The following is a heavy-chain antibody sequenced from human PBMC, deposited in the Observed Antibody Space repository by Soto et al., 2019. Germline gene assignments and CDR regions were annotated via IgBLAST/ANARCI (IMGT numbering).Heavy chain of an antibody. J-gene: IGHJ4*02. CDR2: ISAYNTNT. Sequence: QVQLVQSGAEVKKPGASVKVSCKTSGYTFTSYHISWVRQAPGQGLEWMGWISAYNTNTNYAQKFQGRVTMTTDTLASTASMELRSLRSGATAVYYWARDTPPTDYWGPGTVVTVSS. CDR3: ARDTPPTDY. V-gene: IGHV1-18*01. CDR1: GYTFTSYH.